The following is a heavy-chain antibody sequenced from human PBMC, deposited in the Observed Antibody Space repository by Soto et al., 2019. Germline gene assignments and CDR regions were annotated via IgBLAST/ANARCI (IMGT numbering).Heavy chain of an antibody. CDR2: INHSGST. CDR3: ARDNSGTRRRITMVRGVIKKNWFDP. D-gene: IGHD3-10*01. V-gene: IGHV4-34*01. J-gene: IGHJ5*02. Sequence: SETLSLTCAVYGGSFSGYYWSWIRQPPGKGLEWIGEINHSGSTNYNPSLKSRVTISVDTSKNQFSLKLSSVTAADTAVYYCARDNSGTRRRITMVRGVIKKNWFDPWGQGTLVTVSS. CDR1: GGSFSGYY.